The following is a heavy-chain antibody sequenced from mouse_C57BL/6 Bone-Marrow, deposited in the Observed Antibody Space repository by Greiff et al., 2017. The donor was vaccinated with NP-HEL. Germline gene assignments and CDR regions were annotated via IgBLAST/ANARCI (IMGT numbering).Heavy chain of an antibody. CDR2: IDSNIGST. V-gene: IGHV1-64*01. CDR3: ARSRITTVVPWYFDV. J-gene: IGHJ1*03. D-gene: IGHD1-1*01. CDR1: GYTPHPYL. Sequence: VQLQQPGAELVKPGASVKLSSNASGYTPHPYLPPLLPPLPFPFLSFIFTIDSNIGSTNYNENFKSKATLTVDKSSSTAYMQLSSLTSEDSAVYYCARSRITTVVPWYFDVWGTGTTVTVSS.